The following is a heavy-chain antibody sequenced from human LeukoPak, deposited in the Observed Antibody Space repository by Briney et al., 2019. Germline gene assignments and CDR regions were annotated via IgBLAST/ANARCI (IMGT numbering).Heavy chain of an antibody. CDR1: GGSVYTSDYY. CDR2: IFYTGKT. D-gene: IGHD6-13*01. J-gene: IGHJ5*02. CDR3: ARHLRQHRFDP. Sequence: SETLSLTCTVSGGSVYTSDYYWGWVRQPPGKGPEWIGDIFYTGKTNYNPSLKSRVSISIDTSKNQFSLKLSSVTAADTAVYFCARHLRQHRFDPWGQGTLVTVSS. V-gene: IGHV4-39*01.